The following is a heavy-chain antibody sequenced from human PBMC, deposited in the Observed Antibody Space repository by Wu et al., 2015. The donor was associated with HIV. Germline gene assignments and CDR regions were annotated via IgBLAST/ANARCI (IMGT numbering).Heavy chain of an antibody. J-gene: IGHJ3*02. D-gene: IGHD7-27*01. CDR1: GSSISSYY. CDR2: ISYSGST. CDR3: ARHALGKAKGFSSAFDI. Sequence: QVQLQESGPGLVKPSETLSLTCTVSGSSISSYYWSWIRQPPGKGLEWIGYISYSGSTNYNPSLKSRVTISVEHVQKNQFSLEAGRSVTAAKTRPLFYCARHALGKAKGFSSAFDIWGQGNNGHRL. V-gene: IGHV4-59*08.